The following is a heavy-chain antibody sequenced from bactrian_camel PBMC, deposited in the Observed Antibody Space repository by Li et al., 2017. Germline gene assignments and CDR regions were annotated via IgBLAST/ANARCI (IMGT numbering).Heavy chain of an antibody. Sequence: VQLVESGGGLEQPGESLRLSCVASGITFSRHDMAWFRQAPGKEVEWVAGITSLPSLFRAASYADSVKGRFTISKDNAKNTLYLQMNSLKPEDTAMYYCAADAARSGGYCYAGGFFGYWGQGTQVTVS. J-gene: IGHJ6*01. V-gene: IGHV3S6*01. CDR1: GITFSRHD. CDR3: AADAARSGGYCYAGGFFGY. D-gene: IGHD2*01. CDR2: ITSLPSLFRAA.